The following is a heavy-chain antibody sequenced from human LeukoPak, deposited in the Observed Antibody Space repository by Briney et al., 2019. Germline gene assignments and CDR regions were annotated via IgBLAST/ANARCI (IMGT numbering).Heavy chain of an antibody. D-gene: IGHD3-10*01. J-gene: IGHJ4*02. CDR2: IYHSGST. CDR1: GYSISSGYY. V-gene: IGHV4-38-2*02. Sequence: SETLSLTCTVSGYSISSGYYWGWIRQPPGKGLEWIGSIYHSGSTYYNPSLKSRVTISVDTSKNQFSLKLSSVTAADTAVYYCAREKGYMVRGKLGYWGQGTLVTVSS. CDR3: AREKGYMVRGKLGY.